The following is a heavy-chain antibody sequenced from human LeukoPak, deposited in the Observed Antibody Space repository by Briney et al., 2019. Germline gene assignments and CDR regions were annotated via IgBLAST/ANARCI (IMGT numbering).Heavy chain of an antibody. Sequence: PGGSLRLSCAASGFTFSSYAMHWVRQAPGKGLEWVAVISYDGSNKYYADSVKGRFTISRDNSKNTLYLQMNSLRAEDTAVYYCARDDSSGYLGDAFDIWGQGTMVTVSS. J-gene: IGHJ3*02. D-gene: IGHD3-22*01. CDR1: GFTFSSYA. CDR2: ISYDGSNK. CDR3: ARDDSSGYLGDAFDI. V-gene: IGHV3-30*04.